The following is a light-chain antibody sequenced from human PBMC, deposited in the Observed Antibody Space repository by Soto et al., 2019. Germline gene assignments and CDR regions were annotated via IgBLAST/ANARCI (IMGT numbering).Light chain of an antibody. V-gene: IGKV3-20*01. CDR1: QSISHF. CDR3: QQYGSSGT. J-gene: IGKJ1*01. Sequence: EIVLTQSPATLSLSPWERATLSCRASQSISHFLAWYQQRPGQAPRLLIYGASNRATGIPDRFSGSGSGTDFTLTISRLEPEDFAVYYCQQYGSSGTFGQGTKVDIK. CDR2: GAS.